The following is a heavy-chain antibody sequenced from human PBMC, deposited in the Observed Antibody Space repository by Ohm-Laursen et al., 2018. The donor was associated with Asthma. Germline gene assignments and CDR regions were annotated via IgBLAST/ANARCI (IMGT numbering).Heavy chain of an antibody. CDR1: GGSISSST. J-gene: IGHJ4*02. CDR3: AKDWWWEP. CDR2: ISYVGSTK. D-gene: IGHD2-15*01. Sequence: TLSLTCTVSGGSISSSTFYWGWIRQAPGKGLEWVAFISYVGSTKYYADSVQGRFTISRDNSKNTLYLQMSSLRADDTAVYYCAKDWWWEPGGQGTLVTVSS. V-gene: IGHV3-30*04.